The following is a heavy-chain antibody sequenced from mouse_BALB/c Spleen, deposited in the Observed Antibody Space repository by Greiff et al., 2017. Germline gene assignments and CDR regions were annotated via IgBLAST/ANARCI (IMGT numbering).Heavy chain of an antibody. CDR3: AREGGAWFAY. J-gene: IGHJ3*01. V-gene: IGHV5-6-5*01. Sequence: EVKLMESGGGLVKPGGSLKLSCAASGFTFSSYAMSWVRQTPEKRLECVASISSGGSTYYPDSVKGRFTISRDNARNILYLQMSSLRSEDTAMYYCAREGGAWFAYWGQGTLVTVSA. CDR1: GFTFSSYA. CDR2: ISSGGST.